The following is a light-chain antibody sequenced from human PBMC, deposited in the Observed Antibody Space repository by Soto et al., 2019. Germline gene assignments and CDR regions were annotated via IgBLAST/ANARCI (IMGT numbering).Light chain of an antibody. CDR1: QGIGND. J-gene: IGKJ4*01. CDR3: QQNHNYTLT. Sequence: AIQMAQSPSSLSASVGDRVTITCRASQGIGNDVVWFQQKPGKAPKLLIYAAATLQSGVPSRFSGSISGTDFTLTISSLQPEDFATDYWQQNHNYTLTFGGGTKVEIK. CDR2: AAA. V-gene: IGKV1-6*02.